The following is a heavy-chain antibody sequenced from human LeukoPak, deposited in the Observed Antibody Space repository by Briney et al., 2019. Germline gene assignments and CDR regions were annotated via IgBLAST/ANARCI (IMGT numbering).Heavy chain of an antibody. CDR2: ISAYNGNT. CDR1: GYTFINCD. D-gene: IGHD3-22*01. CDR3: ARWIVYDRTPALVI. V-gene: IGHV1-18*01. Sequence: GASVKVSFKSTGYTFINCDNSEVGQAPGQGLEWMGWISAYNGNTNYAQNLQGRVTMTTDRSTSTAYLELRSLRSDDTAVYYCARWIVYDRTPALVICGHRTMVTVSS. J-gene: IGHJ3*02.